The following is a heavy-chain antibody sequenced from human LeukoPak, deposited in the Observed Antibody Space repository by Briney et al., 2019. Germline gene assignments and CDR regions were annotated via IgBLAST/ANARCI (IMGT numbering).Heavy chain of an antibody. V-gene: IGHV3-43D*03. Sequence: GGSLRLSCAASGFTFDDYAMHWVRQAPGKGLEWVSLISWDGGSTYYADSVKGRFTISRDNSKNSLYLQMNSLRAEDTALYYCAKGRSGSLGDYFDYWGQGTLVTVSS. CDR2: ISWDGGST. D-gene: IGHD1-26*01. CDR3: AKGRSGSLGDYFDY. CDR1: GFTFDDYA. J-gene: IGHJ4*02.